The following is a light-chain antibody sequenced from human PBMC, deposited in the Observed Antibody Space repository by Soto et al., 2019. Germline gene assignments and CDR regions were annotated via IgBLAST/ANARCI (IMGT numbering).Light chain of an antibody. J-gene: IGKJ1*01. CDR3: QQYENSPRA. CDR2: CAS. Sequence: EIVLTQSPGTLSLSPGEIANLSCRASQSVNSNYLAWYQQKPGQGPRLLMYCASSKATGIPDRFSGSRSGTDFTLTISRLEPEDFAVYYCQQYENSPRAFGQGTNVDIK. CDR1: QSVNSNY. V-gene: IGKV3-20*01.